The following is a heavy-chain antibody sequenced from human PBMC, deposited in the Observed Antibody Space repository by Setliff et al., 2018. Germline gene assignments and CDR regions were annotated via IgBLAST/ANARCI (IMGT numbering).Heavy chain of an antibody. Sequence: PGGSLRLSCAASGLTFTLFAFHWVRQAPGKGLEWLAVVSYDGNNNYYGDSVKGRFTISRDNSKNTVFLQLNSLRDDDTAVYFCARAQNIFGGNFDSWGQGTLVTVSS. CDR2: VSYDGNNN. CDR1: GLTFTLFA. V-gene: IGHV3-30-3*01. D-gene: IGHD3-3*01. CDR3: ARAQNIFGGNFDS. J-gene: IGHJ4*02.